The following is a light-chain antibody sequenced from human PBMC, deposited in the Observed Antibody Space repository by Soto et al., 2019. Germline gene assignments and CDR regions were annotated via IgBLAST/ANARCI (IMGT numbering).Light chain of an antibody. CDR3: QQYNSYS. J-gene: IGKJ1*01. CDR2: HAS. CDR1: QTISSW. Sequence: DIQMTQSPSTLSGSLGDRVTITCRASQTISSWLAWYQQKPGKAPKVLIYHASNLQSGVPSRFSGGGSGTEITLTISSLQPDDFATYYCQQYNSYSFGQGTKVDIK. V-gene: IGKV1-5*01.